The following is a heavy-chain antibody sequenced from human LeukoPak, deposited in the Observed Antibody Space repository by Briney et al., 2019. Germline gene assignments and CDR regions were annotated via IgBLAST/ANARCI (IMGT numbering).Heavy chain of an antibody. CDR3: ARLDLYSSSWNSFYGMDV. V-gene: IGHV3-7*04. J-gene: IGHJ6*02. Sequence: GGSLGLSCAASGFTFSSYWMSWVRQAPGKGLEWVANIKQDGSETYYVDSVKGRFTISRDNAKNPLYLQMNSLRAEDTAVYFCARLDLYSSSWNSFYGMDVWGQGTTVTVSS. CDR1: GFTFSSYW. D-gene: IGHD6-13*01. CDR2: IKQDGSET.